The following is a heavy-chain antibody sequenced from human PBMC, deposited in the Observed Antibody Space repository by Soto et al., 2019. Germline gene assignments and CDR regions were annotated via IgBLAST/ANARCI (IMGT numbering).Heavy chain of an antibody. CDR1: GFTLNSYS. CDR3: VRGRSDSLMDV. CDR2: LSISRSTI. V-gene: IGHV3-48*02. J-gene: IGHJ6*02. Sequence: GGSLRLSCAGSGFTLNSYSMNWVRQAPGKGLEWVSYLSISRSTIYYADSVKGRFTISRDDAKNSRYLQMNSLRDDDTAVYFCVRGRSDSLMDVWGQGTTVTVSS.